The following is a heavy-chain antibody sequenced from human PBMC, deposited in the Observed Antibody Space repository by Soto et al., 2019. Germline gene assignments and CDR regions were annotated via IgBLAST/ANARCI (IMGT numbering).Heavy chain of an antibody. CDR3: ARSKWYCGGDCSRHVDAFDI. Sequence: SETLSLTCAVSGGSISSSNWWSWVRQPPGKGLEWIGEIYHSGSTNYNPSLKSRVTISVDKSKNQFSLKLSSVTAADTAVYYCARSKWYCGGDCSRHVDAFDIWGQGTMVTVSS. J-gene: IGHJ3*02. CDR2: IYHSGST. V-gene: IGHV4-4*02. D-gene: IGHD2-21*02. CDR1: GGSISSSNW.